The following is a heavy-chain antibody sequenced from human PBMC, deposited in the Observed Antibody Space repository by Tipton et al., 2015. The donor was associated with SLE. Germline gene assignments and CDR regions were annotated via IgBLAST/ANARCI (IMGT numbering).Heavy chain of an antibody. CDR1: GFTFSSYG. D-gene: IGHD3-3*01. V-gene: IGHV3-30*02. J-gene: IGHJ4*02. CDR2: IRYDGSNK. CDR3: AKDPSTIFGVVGG. Sequence: SLRLSCAASGFTFSSYGMHWVRQAPGKGLEWVAFIRYDGSNKYYADSVKGRFTISRDNSKNTLYLQMNSLRAEDTAVYYCAKDPSTIFGVVGGWGQGTLVTVSS.